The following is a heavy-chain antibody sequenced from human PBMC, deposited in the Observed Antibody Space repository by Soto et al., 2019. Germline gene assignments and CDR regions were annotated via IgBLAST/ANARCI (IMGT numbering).Heavy chain of an antibody. CDR2: INPNSGGT. D-gene: IGHD3-22*01. CDR1: GYTFTGYY. J-gene: IGHJ4*02. CDR3: AHRRVSTDSRGYYLSYFDF. V-gene: IGHV1-2*04. Sequence: ASVKVSCKASGYTFTGYYMHWVRQAPGQGLEWMGWINPNSGGTNYAQKFQGWVTMTRDTSKNQVVLTMANMDPVDTATYYCAHRRVSTDSRGYYLSYFDFWGQGTLVTVSS.